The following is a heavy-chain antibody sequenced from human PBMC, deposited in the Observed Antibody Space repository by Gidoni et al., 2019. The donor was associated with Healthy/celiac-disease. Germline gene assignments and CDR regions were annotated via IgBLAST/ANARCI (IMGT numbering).Heavy chain of an antibody. CDR3: ARSRLWEFFDY. J-gene: IGHJ4*02. CDR1: GGSFSGYY. V-gene: IGHV4-34*01. Sequence: QVQLQQWGAGLLKPSETLSLTCAVYGGSFSGYYWSWIRQPPGKGLEWIGEINHSGSTNYNPSLKSRVTISVDTSKNQFSLKLSSVTAADTAVYYCARSRLWEFFDYWGQGTLVTVSS. D-gene: IGHD1-26*01. CDR2: INHSGST.